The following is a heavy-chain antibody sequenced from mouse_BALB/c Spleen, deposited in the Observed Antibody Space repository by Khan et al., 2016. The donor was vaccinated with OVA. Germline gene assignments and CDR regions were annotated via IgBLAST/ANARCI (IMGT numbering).Heavy chain of an antibody. D-gene: IGHD1-1*01. Sequence: QVQLKESGPGLVAPSQSLSITCTVSGSSLTSYGVHWVRQPPGKGLEWLGVIWAGGSTNYNSALMSRLSISKDNSKSQVFLKMNSLQTDDTAMSFSARAYGSNLWFFDVWGAGTTVTVSS. V-gene: IGHV2-9*02. J-gene: IGHJ1*01. CDR3: ARAYGSNLWFFDV. CDR2: IWAGGST. CDR1: GSSLTSYG.